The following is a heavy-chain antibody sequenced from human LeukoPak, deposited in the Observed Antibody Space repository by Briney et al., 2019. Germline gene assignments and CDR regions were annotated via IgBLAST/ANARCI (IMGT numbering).Heavy chain of an antibody. CDR1: GFTFSSYE. J-gene: IGHJ4*02. D-gene: IGHD5-24*01. V-gene: IGHV3-48*03. Sequence: PGGSLRLSCAASGFTFSSYEMNWVRQAPGKGLEWVSYISSSGSTIYYADSVKGRFTISRDNAKNSLYLQMNSLRAEDTALYYCARADGYNLLAHFDYWGQGTLVTVSS. CDR3: ARADGYNLLAHFDY. CDR2: ISSSGSTI.